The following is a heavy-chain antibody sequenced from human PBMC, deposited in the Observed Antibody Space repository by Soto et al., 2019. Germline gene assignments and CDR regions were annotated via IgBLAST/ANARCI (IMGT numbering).Heavy chain of an antibody. D-gene: IGHD1-26*01. J-gene: IGHJ4*02. V-gene: IGHV3-53*01. Sequence: GGSLRLSCAASGFTVSSNYMSWVRQAPGKGLEWVSVIYSGGSTYYADSVKGRFTISRDNSKNTLYLQMNSLRAEDTAVYYCARDSGSYYFDYWGQGTLVTVSS. CDR3: ARDSGSYYFDY. CDR2: IYSGGST. CDR1: GFTVSSNY.